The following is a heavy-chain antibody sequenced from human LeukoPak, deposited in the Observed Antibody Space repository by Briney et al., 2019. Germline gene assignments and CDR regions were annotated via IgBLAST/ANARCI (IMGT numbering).Heavy chain of an antibody. CDR1: GYTFTSYY. Sequence: ASVKVSCKASGYTFTSYYMHWVRQAPGQGLEWMGIINPSGGSTSYAQKFQGRVTMTRDTSTSTAYMELRSLRSDDTAVYYCARAAARPAWFDPWGQGTLVTVSS. CDR3: ARAAARPAWFDP. V-gene: IGHV1-46*01. CDR2: INPSGGST. D-gene: IGHD6-6*01. J-gene: IGHJ5*02.